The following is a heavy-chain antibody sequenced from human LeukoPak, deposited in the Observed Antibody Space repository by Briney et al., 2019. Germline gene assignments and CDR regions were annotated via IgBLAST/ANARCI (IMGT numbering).Heavy chain of an antibody. J-gene: IGHJ4*02. CDR1: GFIVTNSA. Sequence: GGSLRLSCAASGFIVTNSAMSWVRQAPGKGLVWVSRGEGDGRTSTYADSVKGRFTISRDNAKNTLYLQMNSLRAEDTAVYYCTKSDHFDYWGQGTLVTVSS. D-gene: IGHD2-21*02. V-gene: IGHV3-74*03. CDR2: GEGDGRTS. CDR3: TKSDHFDY.